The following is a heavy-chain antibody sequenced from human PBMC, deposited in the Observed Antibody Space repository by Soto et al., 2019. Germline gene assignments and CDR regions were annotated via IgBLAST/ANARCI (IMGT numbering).Heavy chain of an antibody. D-gene: IGHD1-26*01. CDR1: VFTFSSSA. J-gene: IGHJ4*02. CDR3: AADVGGYIYGFASH. CDR2: IADGCANA. V-gene: IGHV1-58*01. Sequence: QLQLVQSGPEVKKPGTSVKVSCKTPVFTFSSSAVHWVRQARGHRPQWIGWIADGCANANCAQMLQERVTISRDISTITAYMELSILRPDDPAVYYCAADVGGYIYGFASHCGPVTLVTVSA.